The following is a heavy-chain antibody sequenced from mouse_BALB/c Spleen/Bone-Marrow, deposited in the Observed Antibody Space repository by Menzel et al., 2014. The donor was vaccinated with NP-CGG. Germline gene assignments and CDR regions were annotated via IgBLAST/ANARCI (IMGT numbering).Heavy chain of an antibody. J-gene: IGHJ2*01. V-gene: IGHV5-17*02. CDR3: ARSRFPDYGTSPFDY. D-gene: IGHD1-1*01. Sequence: EVHLVESGGGLVQPGGSRKLSCATSGFNFQTFGMHWVRQAPEKGLEWVAYISSGSSTIYYGDTVRGRFTISRDNPKKTLFLQMTRLRSEDTAMYFCARSRFPDYGTSPFDYWGQGTPLTVSS. CDR2: ISSGSSTI. CDR1: GFNFQTFG.